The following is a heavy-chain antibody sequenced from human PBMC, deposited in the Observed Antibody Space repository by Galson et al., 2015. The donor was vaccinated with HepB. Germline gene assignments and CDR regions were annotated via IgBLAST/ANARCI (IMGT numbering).Heavy chain of an antibody. D-gene: IGHD3-22*01. CDR3: TRDPPSYSSGYYGVFDY. Sequence: SLRLSCAASGFTFGDYTMSWVRQAPGKGLEWVAFMRSKAYGGTTEYAASVKGRFIISRDESKSVAYLQMNSLKTEDTAVYFCTRDPPSYSSGYYGVFDYWGQVTLVTVSS. V-gene: IGHV3-49*04. J-gene: IGHJ4*02. CDR1: GFTFGDYT. CDR2: MRSKAYGGTT.